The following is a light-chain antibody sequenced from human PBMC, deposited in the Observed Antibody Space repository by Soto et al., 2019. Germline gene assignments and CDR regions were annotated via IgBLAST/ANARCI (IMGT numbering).Light chain of an antibody. J-gene: IGLJ1*01. V-gene: IGLV2-14*01. CDR1: SSDVGGYHY. CDR2: EVS. Sequence: QSVLTQPASVSGSPGQSITISCTGSSSDVGGYHYVSWYQQYPGKAPKLVISEVSNRPSGVSHRFSGSKSGNTASLTISGLQAEDEGDYYCSSYTSSSTLEVFGTGTKVTVL. CDR3: SSYTSSSTLEV.